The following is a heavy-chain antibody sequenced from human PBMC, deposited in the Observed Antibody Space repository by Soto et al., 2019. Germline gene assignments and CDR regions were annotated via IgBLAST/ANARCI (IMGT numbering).Heavy chain of an antibody. CDR3: ARDLWGYCGTDCYPLDV. V-gene: IGHV4-59*01. CDR1: GGSISRYY. Sequence: PPETLSLTCTVSGGSISRYYWSWIRQPPGKGLEWIGYMYNTGSTVYNPPFKSRITISVDTSKNQFSLKLNSVTAADTAVYYCARDLWGYCGTDCYPLDVWGQGTTVTVSS. D-gene: IGHD2-21*02. J-gene: IGHJ6*02. CDR2: MYNTGST.